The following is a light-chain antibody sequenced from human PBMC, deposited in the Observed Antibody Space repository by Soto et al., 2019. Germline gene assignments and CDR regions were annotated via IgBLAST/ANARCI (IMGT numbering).Light chain of an antibody. CDR3: AAWDDSLSAYV. CDR2: RNN. V-gene: IGLV1-47*01. CDR1: SSNIGSNY. Sequence: QSALTQPPSASGTPGQRVTISCSGSSSNIGSNYVYWYQQLPETAPKLLIYRNNQRPSGVPDRFSGSKSGTSASLAISGLRSEDEADYYCAAWDDSLSAYVFGPGTKLTVL. J-gene: IGLJ1*01.